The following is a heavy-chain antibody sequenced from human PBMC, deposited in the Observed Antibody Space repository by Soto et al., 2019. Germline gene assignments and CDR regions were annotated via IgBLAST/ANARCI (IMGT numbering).Heavy chain of an antibody. D-gene: IGHD2-2*01. CDR1: GFTFSSYG. CDR3: AKDHIVVVPAATSLGY. Sequence: QVQLVESGGGVVQPGRSLRLSCAASGFTFSSYGMHWVRQAPGKGLEWVAVISYDGSNKYYADSVKGRFTISRDNSKNTLYLQMNSLRAEDTAVYYCAKDHIVVVPAATSLGYWGQGTLVPVSS. CDR2: ISYDGSNK. J-gene: IGHJ4*02. V-gene: IGHV3-30*18.